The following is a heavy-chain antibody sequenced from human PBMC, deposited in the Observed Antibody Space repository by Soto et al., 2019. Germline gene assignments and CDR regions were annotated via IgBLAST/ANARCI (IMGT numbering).Heavy chain of an antibody. CDR2: INHSGST. V-gene: IGHV4-34*01. J-gene: IGHJ3*02. D-gene: IGHD3-10*01. CDR1: GGSFSGYY. CDR3: ARDRGVFLPRDALDI. Sequence: SSETLSLTCAVYGGSFSGYYWSWIRQPPGKGLEWIGAINHSGSTNYNPSLKSRVTISVDTCKNQFSLKLSSVTAADTAVYYCARDRGVFLPRDALDIWGQGTIFTVSS.